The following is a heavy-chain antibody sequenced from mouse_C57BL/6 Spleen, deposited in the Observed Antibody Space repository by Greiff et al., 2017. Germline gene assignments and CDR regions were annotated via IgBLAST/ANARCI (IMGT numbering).Heavy chain of an antibody. J-gene: IGHJ3*01. D-gene: IGHD3-1*01. CDR2: INPNYGTT. CDR3: ARSTGYGPTWFAY. CDR1: GYSFTDYN. V-gene: IGHV1-39*01. Sequence: EVKLVESGPELVKPGASVKISCKASGYSFTDYNMNWVKQSNGKSLEWIGVINPNYGTTSYNQKFKGKATLTVDQSSSTAYMQLNSLTSEDSAVYYCARSTGYGPTWFAYWGQGTLVTVSA.